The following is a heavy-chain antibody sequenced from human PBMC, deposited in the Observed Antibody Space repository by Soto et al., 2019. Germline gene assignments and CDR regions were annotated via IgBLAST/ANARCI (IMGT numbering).Heavy chain of an antibody. J-gene: IGHJ6*02. V-gene: IGHV4-34*01. D-gene: IGHD2-2*01. CDR3: ASQGYCSSTSCYSADYYGMDV. CDR1: GGSFSGYY. CDR2: INHSGST. Sequence: PSETLSLTCAVYGGSFSGYYWSWIRQPPGKGLEWIGEINHSGSTNYNPSLKSRITISVDTSKNQFSLKLSSVTAADTAVYYCASQGYCSSTSCYSADYYGMDVWGQGTTVTVSS.